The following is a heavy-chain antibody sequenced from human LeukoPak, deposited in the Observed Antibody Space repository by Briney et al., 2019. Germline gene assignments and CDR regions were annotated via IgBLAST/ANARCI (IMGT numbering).Heavy chain of an antibody. J-gene: IGHJ6*03. V-gene: IGHV4-34*01. CDR1: GGSFSGYY. CDR3: ARLSAPRHPNYYYYMDV. CDR2: INHSGST. Sequence: SETLSLTCAVYGGSFSGYYWSWIRQPPGKGLEWIGEINHSGSTNYNPSLKSRVTISVDTSKNQFSLKLSSVTAADTAVYYCARLSAPRHPNYYYYMDVWGKGTTVTVSS.